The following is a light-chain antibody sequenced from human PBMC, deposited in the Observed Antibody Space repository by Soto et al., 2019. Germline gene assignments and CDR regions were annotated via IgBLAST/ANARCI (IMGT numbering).Light chain of an antibody. Sequence: IQLTQSPSSLSASVGDRVTITCQASQGISSYLAWYQQKPGKAPKLLIYAASTLQSGVPSRFSGSGSGTDCTLTISSLQPEDFATYYCQQLNSYPLTFGGGTKVDIK. CDR3: QQLNSYPLT. CDR2: AAS. J-gene: IGKJ4*01. CDR1: QGISSY. V-gene: IGKV1-9*01.